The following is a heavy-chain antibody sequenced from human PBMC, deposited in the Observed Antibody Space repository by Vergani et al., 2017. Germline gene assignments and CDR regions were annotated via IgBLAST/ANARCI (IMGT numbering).Heavy chain of an antibody. J-gene: IGHJ3*02. V-gene: IGHV3-23*01. D-gene: IGHD6-19*01. Sequence: EVQLLESGGGLVQPGGSLRLSCAASGFTFSSYAMSWVRQAPGKGLEWVSAISGSGGSTYYADSVKGLFTISRENSKNTLYLQMNSLRAEDTAVYYCAAWVAGTDAFDIWGQGTMVTVSS. CDR1: GFTFSSYA. CDR2: ISGSGGST. CDR3: AAWVAGTDAFDI.